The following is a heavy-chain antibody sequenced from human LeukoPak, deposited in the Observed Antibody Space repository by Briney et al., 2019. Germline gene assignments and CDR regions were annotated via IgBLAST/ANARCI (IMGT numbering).Heavy chain of an antibody. V-gene: IGHV4-4*07. CDR2: IYTSGST. D-gene: IGHD6-19*01. J-gene: IGHJ4*02. CDR3: AREGIAVAGSNY. Sequence: PSETLSLTCTVSGVAISSYYCSWIRQPAGKGLEWIGRIYTSGSTNYNPSLKSRVTISVDKSKNQFSLKLSSVTAADTAVYYCAREGIAVAGSNYWGQGTLVTVSS. CDR1: GVAISSYY.